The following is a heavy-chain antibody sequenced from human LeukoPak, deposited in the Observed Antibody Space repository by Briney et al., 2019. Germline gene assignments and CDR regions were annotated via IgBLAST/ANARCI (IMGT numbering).Heavy chain of an antibody. V-gene: IGHV4-59*08. CDR2: IHDSGTT. CDR1: GGSISSYF. J-gene: IGHJ4*02. Sequence: SETLSLTCSVSGGSISSYFWNWIRQPPGKGLEWIGHIHDSGTTHYNPSLKGRVTLSVDPSKSQFSLKLSSVTAADTAVYYCASGDSGYDNFDYWGQGTLVTVSS. D-gene: IGHD5-12*01. CDR3: ASGDSGYDNFDY.